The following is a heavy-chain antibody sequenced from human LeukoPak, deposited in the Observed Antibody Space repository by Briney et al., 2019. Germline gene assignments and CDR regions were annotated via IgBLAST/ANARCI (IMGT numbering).Heavy chain of an antibody. CDR3: TTPAAGPRAEYSQY. D-gene: IGHD6-13*01. CDR1: GFTFSSYS. CDR2: ISNDAKYI. J-gene: IGHJ1*01. V-gene: IGHV3-21*01. Sequence: PGGSLRLSCAASGFTFSSYSMNWVRQASGKGLEWVSSISNDAKYIYYADSLKGRFTVSRDNAKNSLYLQMNSLAVEDTAVYYCTTPAAGPRAEYSQYWGQGTQVTVSS.